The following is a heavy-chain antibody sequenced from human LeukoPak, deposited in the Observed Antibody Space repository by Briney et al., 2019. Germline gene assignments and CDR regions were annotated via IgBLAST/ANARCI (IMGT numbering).Heavy chain of an antibody. CDR3: ARGHSSGSATDY. CDR2: IYYGGST. D-gene: IGHD3-22*01. J-gene: IGHJ4*02. Sequence: NPSETLSLTCTVSGGSIGTYSWNWIRQPPGKGLEWIGYIYYGGSTNYNPSLKSRVTISIDTSKNQFSLKLSSVTAADTAVYYCARGHSSGSATDYWGQGTLVTVSS. CDR1: GGSIGTYS. V-gene: IGHV4-59*01.